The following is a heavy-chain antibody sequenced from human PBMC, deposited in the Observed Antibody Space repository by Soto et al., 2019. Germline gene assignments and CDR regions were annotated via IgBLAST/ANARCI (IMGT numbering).Heavy chain of an antibody. Sequence: SETLYLTFTVPGASLTYHHWSWIPQPPGKGLECLGYIYYTGSANYNPSLKSRVTMSVDTSKNQIFLTLSSVTAADTAFYYCARGFAIGWYTYYFDYWGQGPLVTVS. D-gene: IGHD6-19*01. CDR1: GASLTYHH. J-gene: IGHJ4*02. CDR2: IYYTGSA. V-gene: IGHV4-59*08. CDR3: ARGFAIGWYTYYFDY.